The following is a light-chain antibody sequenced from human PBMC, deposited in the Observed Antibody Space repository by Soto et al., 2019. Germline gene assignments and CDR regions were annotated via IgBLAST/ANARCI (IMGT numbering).Light chain of an antibody. Sequence: QSALTQPASVSGSPGQSITIYCTGTSNDIGGYNYVSWLQQHPGEAPKLIIYEVSNRPSGVSNRFSGSKSGNTASLTITGLQPEDEASYYCTSYTITHIPVIFGGGTQLTVL. J-gene: IGLJ2*01. CDR2: EVS. V-gene: IGLV2-14*01. CDR3: TSYTITHIPVI. CDR1: SNDIGGYNY.